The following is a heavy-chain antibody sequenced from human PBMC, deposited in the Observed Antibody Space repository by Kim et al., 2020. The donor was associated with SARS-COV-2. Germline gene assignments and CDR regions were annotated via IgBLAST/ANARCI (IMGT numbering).Heavy chain of an antibody. Sequence: SLKSRVTLAVDTSKHQFSLELSSVTAADTAVYYCARRSDIAVAMLRGYFDSWGQGILVTVSS. CDR3: ARRSDIAVAMLRGYFDS. D-gene: IGHD6-19*01. J-gene: IGHJ4*02. V-gene: IGHV4-39*01.